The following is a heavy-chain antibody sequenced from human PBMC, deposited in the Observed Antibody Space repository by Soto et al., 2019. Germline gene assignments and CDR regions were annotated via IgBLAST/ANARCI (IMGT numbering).Heavy chain of an antibody. CDR3: VRGGWSSSGGIAAS. J-gene: IGHJ5*02. CDR2: ISSSGASI. CDR1: GFTFSDYY. V-gene: IGHV3-11*01. D-gene: IGHD6-13*01. Sequence: GGSLRLSCAASGFTFSDYYMSWIRQAPGKGLEWVSYISSSGASIYYADSVKGRFTISRDNAENSLSLQMNSLRAEDTAVYYCVRGGWSSSGGIAASWGQGTLVTVSS.